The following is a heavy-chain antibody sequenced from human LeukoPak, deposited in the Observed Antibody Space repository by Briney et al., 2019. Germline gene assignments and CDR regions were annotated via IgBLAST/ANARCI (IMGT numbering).Heavy chain of an antibody. D-gene: IGHD4-11*01. CDR3: AKDTEASPKVKDY. CDR1: AFTFSTYA. J-gene: IGHJ4*02. CDR2: ISASGDRT. V-gene: IGHV3-23*01. Sequence: GGSLRLSCEVSAFTFSTYAMSWVRQAPGEGLEWVSSISASGDRTYHADSVKGRFTISRDNSKNTLFLQMISLRVEDTAVYYCAKDTEASPKVKDYWGQGTLVTVSS.